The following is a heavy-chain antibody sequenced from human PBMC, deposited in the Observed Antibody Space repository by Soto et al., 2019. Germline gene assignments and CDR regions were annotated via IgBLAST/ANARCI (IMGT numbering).Heavy chain of an antibody. CDR3: ARDPTITMIRSSAFDI. CDR1: GFTFSSYG. CDR2: IWYDGSNK. D-gene: IGHD3-22*01. Sequence: QVQLVESGGGVVQPGRSLRLSCAASGFTFSSYGMHWVRQAPGKGLEWVAVIWYDGSNKYYADSVKGRFTISRDNSKXXXYLQMNSLRAEDTAVYYCARDPTITMIRSSAFDIWGQGTMVTVSS. J-gene: IGHJ3*02. V-gene: IGHV3-33*01.